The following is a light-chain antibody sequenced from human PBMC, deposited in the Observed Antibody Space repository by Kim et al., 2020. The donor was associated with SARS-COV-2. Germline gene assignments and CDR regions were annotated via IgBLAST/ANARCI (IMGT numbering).Light chain of an antibody. CDR1: SSDIGGYNY. V-gene: IGLV2-14*03. CDR2: DVN. J-gene: IGLJ3*02. Sequence: GQSFTSSCIGTSSDIGGYNYVSWYQQYPGKAPTLMIYDVNKRPSGVSNRFSGSKSGNTASLTISGLQADDEADYYCSSYRSSSTSVFGGGTQLTVL. CDR3: SSYRSSSTSV.